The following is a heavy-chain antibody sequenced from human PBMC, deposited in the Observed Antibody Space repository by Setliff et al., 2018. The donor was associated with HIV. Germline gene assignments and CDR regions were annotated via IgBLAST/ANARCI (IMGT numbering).Heavy chain of an antibody. Sequence: SETLSLTCAVYGGSFSDHYWTWIRQPPGKGLEWIGEINQSGISNFNPSLKSRVTMPIDTPKNQFSLKLSSVTAADTALYFCARLGDFSYSSHYLYAFDFWGHGALVTVSS. J-gene: IGHJ4*03. CDR3: ARLGDFSYSSHYLYAFDF. D-gene: IGHD3-3*01. CDR2: INQSGIS. V-gene: IGHV4-34*01. CDR1: GGSFSDHY.